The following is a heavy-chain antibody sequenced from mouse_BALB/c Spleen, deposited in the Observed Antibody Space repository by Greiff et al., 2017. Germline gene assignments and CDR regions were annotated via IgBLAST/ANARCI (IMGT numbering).Heavy chain of an antibody. CDR3: ASLTGKAY. Sequence: EVKVVESGGGLVKPGGSLKLSCAASGFAFSSYDMSWVRQTPEKRLEWVAYISSGGGSTYYPDTVKGRFTISRDNAKNTLYLQMSSLKSEDTAMYYCASLTGKAYWGQGTLVTVSA. CDR2: ISSGGGST. CDR1: GFAFSSYD. V-gene: IGHV5-12-1*01. J-gene: IGHJ3*01. D-gene: IGHD4-1*01.